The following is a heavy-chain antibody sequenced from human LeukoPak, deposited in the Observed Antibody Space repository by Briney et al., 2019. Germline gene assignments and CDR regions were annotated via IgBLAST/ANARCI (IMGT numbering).Heavy chain of an antibody. Sequence: ASVKVSCKASGGTFSSYAISWVRQAPGQGLEWMGRIIPILGIANYAQKFQGRVTITADKSTSTAYVELSSLRSEDTAVYYCARGGRNEISPFDYWGQGTLVTVSS. CDR2: IIPILGIA. J-gene: IGHJ4*02. V-gene: IGHV1-69*04. D-gene: IGHD1-1*01. CDR3: ARGGRNEISPFDY. CDR1: GGTFSSYA.